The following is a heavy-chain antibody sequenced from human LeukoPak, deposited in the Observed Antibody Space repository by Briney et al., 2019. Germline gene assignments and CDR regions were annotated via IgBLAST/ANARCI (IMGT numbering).Heavy chain of an antibody. CDR1: SGSTNSYY. D-gene: IGHD1-26*01. CDR2: IYTTGAT. J-gene: IGHJ4*02. V-gene: IGHV4-4*07. CDR3: GRQGYTASYYFLDY. Sequence: PSETLSLTCTVSSGSTNSYYWGWVRQPPGKGLEWIGRIYTTGATQYNPSLKSRVTMPVDTSTNQFSLNLRSMTAADTAVYYCGRQGYTASYYFLDYWSQGTLVAVS.